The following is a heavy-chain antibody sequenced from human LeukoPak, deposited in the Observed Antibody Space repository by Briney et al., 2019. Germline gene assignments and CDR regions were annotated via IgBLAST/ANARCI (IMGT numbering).Heavy chain of an antibody. CDR3: TSRRQDGW. J-gene: IGHJ4*02. Sequence: PGGSLRLSCVGSGFTFSDAWMTWVRQAPGKGLEWVGLIKSKIDGGTIDYAEPVKARFTISRDDSRNTLYLQMSSLKTEDTAVYYCTSRRQDGWWGQGTLVTVS. CDR2: IKSKIDGGTI. D-gene: IGHD2-15*01. CDR1: GFTFSDAW. V-gene: IGHV3-15*01.